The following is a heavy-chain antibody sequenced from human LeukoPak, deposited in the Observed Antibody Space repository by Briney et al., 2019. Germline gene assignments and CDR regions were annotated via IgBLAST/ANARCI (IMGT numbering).Heavy chain of an antibody. Sequence: ASVKVSCKASGYTFTGYYMHWVRQAPGQGLEWMGWINPNSGGTNYAQKFQGRVTMTRDTSISTAYMELSRLRSDDTAVYYCARDLTMIVVVTSTTYDYWGQGTLVTVSS. CDR3: ARDLTMIVVVTSTTYDY. J-gene: IGHJ4*02. CDR1: GYTFTGYY. V-gene: IGHV1-2*02. CDR2: INPNSGGT. D-gene: IGHD3-22*01.